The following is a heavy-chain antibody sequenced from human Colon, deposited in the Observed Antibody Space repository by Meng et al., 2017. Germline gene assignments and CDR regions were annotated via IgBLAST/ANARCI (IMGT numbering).Heavy chain of an antibody. V-gene: IGHV4-4*02. D-gene: IGHD3-22*01. CDR1: GGSISSSNW. CDR2: IYHSGST. CDR3: GAYYYDSSGYSFS. J-gene: IGHJ4*02. Sequence: QVQLQESGPGLVKPSGTPSLTSAVSGGSISSSNWWSWVRQPPGKGLEWIGEIYHSGSTNYNPSLKSRVTISVDKSKNQFSLKLSSVTAADTAVYYCGAYYYDSSGYSFSWGQGTLVTVSS.